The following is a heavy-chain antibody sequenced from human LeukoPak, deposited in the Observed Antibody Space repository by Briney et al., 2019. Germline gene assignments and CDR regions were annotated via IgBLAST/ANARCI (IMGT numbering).Heavy chain of an antibody. CDR2: INIDGSDI. Sequence: GGSLRLSCAASGFTFSSYWMFWVRQAPGKGLVWVSRINIDGSDITYADSVKGRFTISRDNAKNTLYLQMNSLRAEDTAVYFCARDLHWNQLGPWGQGTLVTVSS. CDR3: ARDLHWNQLGP. D-gene: IGHD1-1*01. V-gene: IGHV3-74*01. J-gene: IGHJ5*02. CDR1: GFTFSSYW.